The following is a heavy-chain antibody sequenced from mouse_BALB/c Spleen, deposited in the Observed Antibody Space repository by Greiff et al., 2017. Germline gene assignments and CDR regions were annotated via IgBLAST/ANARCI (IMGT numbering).Heavy chain of an antibody. J-gene: IGHJ4*01. D-gene: IGHD3-3*01. V-gene: IGHV14-4*02. Sequence: VQLQQSGAELVRSGASVKLSCTASGFDIKDYYMHWVKQRPEQGLEWIGWIDPENGDTEYAPKFQGKATMTADTSSNTAYLQLSSLTSEDTAVYYCARYDYDAMDYWGQGTSVTVSS. CDR2: IDPENGDT. CDR1: GFDIKDYY. CDR3: ARYDYDAMDY.